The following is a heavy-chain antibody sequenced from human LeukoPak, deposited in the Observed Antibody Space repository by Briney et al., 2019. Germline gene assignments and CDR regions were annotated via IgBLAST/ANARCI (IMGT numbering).Heavy chain of an antibody. J-gene: IGHJ3*02. CDR2: IIPIFGTA. CDR3: ARETDSSSWYLGGAFDI. V-gene: IGHV1-69*13. CDR1: GGTFSSYA. Sequence: SVTVSCKASGGTFSSYAISWVRQAPGQGLEWMGGIIPIFGTANYAQKFQGRVTITADESTSTAYMELSSLRSEDTAVYYCARETDSSSWYLGGAFDIWGQGTMVTVSS. D-gene: IGHD6-13*01.